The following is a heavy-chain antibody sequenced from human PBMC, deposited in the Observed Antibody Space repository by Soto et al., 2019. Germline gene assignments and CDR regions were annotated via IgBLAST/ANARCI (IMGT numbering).Heavy chain of an antibody. J-gene: IGHJ4*02. CDR2: IHHSGDD. CDR1: GVSISNDAW. D-gene: IGHD3-10*01. Sequence: ETLSLTCSVSGVSISNDAWWWSWVRQPPGKGLEWIGEIHHSGDDNYNPSLRSRVTLSLDKSKNQFSLRLTSVTAADTAVYYCARLEFGNFGAYWGQGAQVTVYS. V-gene: IGHV4-4*02. CDR3: ARLEFGNFGAY.